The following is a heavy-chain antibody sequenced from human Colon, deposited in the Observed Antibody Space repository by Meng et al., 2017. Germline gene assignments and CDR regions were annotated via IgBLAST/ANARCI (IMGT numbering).Heavy chain of an antibody. CDR2: TSHSGST. D-gene: IGHD3-22*01. J-gene: IGHJ4*02. CDR1: GGSISRRHW. V-gene: IGHV4-4*02. CDR3: ASSDYYRSDY. Sequence: QAQAEESGPGLGMPSETLAFTCAVSGGSISRRHWWSWVRLHPGKGLEWIGETSHSGSTNYSPSLKSRVTISLDKSKNQLSLKLNSVTAADTAVYYCASSDYYRSDYWGQGTLVTVSS.